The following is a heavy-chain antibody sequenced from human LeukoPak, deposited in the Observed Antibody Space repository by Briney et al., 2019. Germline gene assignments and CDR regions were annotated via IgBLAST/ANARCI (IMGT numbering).Heavy chain of an antibody. CDR2: ISGDGGST. CDR3: ARSGRGDDDAFDI. CDR1: GFTFDDYA. D-gene: IGHD2-21*02. J-gene: IGHJ3*02. Sequence: GGSLRLSCAASGFTFDDYAMHWVRQAPGKGLEWVSLISGDGGSTYYADSVKGRFTISRDNSKNSLYLQMNSLGTEDTALYYCARSGRGDDDAFDIWGQGTMVTVSS. V-gene: IGHV3-43*02.